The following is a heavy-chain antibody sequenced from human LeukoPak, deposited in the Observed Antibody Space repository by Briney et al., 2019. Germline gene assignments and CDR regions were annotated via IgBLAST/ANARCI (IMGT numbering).Heavy chain of an antibody. Sequence: PGGSLRLSCAASGFTFSDHYMDWVRQAPGKGLEWVGRTRNKANSYTTEYAASVKGRFTISRDDSKNSLYLQMNSLKTEDTAVYYCARKSYGAYGGLDYWGQGILVTVSS. CDR1: GFTFSDHY. J-gene: IGHJ4*02. V-gene: IGHV3-72*01. CDR3: ARKSYGAYGGLDY. D-gene: IGHD4-17*01. CDR2: TRNKANSYTT.